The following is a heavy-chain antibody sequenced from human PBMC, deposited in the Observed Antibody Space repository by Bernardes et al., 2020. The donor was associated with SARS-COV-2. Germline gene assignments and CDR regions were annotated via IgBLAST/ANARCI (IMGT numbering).Heavy chain of an antibody. J-gene: IGHJ4*02. CDR3: ARATIFRLVITHFAY. Sequence: SEPLSLTCTVSGCSISSGGDYWSWLLQHPGTGLEWTGYIYYSGSTYYNPSLKSRVTISVDTSKNQFSLKLTSVTAADTAVYYCARATIFRLVITHFAYWGQGTLVPVSS. D-gene: IGHD3-3*01. V-gene: IGHV4-31*03. CDR1: GCSISSGGDY. CDR2: IYYSGST.